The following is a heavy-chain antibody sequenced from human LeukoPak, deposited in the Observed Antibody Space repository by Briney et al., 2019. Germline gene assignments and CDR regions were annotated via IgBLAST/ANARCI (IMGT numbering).Heavy chain of an antibody. V-gene: IGHV4-59*01. CDR3: ASGYTSYSNGRYFDY. D-gene: IGHD6-13*01. Sequence: SETLSLTCTVSGGSISGYYWSWIREPPGQGLEGMEYIYYSGSTNYNPSLKSRVTMSADTSKNQFSLNLSSVTAADTAMYYCASGYTSYSNGRYFDYWGQGTLVTVSS. CDR2: IYYSGST. J-gene: IGHJ4*02. CDR1: GGSISGYY.